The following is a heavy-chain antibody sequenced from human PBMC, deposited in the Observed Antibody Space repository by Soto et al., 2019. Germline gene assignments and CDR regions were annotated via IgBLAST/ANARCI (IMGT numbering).Heavy chain of an antibody. CDR1: GFTFTTYS. D-gene: IGHD3-22*01. CDR3: AKIPRLYDSSGHFG. V-gene: IGHV3-23*01. CDR2: ISGDGTIT. Sequence: VGSLRLSCAASGFTFTTYSLYCVRQAPGKGLEWVSVISGDGTITHYADSVKGRFSISRDISKSTLYLQMNSLRAEDTAVYYCAKIPRLYDSSGHFGWGQGTLVTSP. J-gene: IGHJ4*02.